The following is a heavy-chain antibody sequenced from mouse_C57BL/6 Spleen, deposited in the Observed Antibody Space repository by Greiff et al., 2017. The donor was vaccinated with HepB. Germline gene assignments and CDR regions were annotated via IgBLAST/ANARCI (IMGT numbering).Heavy chain of an antibody. CDR2: IYPGDGDT. D-gene: IGHD2-4*01. CDR1: GYAFSSSW. Sequence: QVQLQQSGPELVKPGASVKISCKASGYAFSSSWMNWVKQRPGKGLEWIGRIYPGDGDTNYNGKFKGKATLTADKSSSTAYMQLSSLTSEGSAVYFCARWGPLYYDYDRFAYWGQGTLVTVSA. J-gene: IGHJ3*01. V-gene: IGHV1-82*01. CDR3: ARWGPLYYDYDRFAY.